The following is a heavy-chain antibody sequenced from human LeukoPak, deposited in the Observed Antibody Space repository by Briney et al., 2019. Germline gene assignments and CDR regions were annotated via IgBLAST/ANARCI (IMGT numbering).Heavy chain of an antibody. CDR1: GASVTSGGFY. J-gene: IGHJ5*02. Sequence: SETLSLTCSVSGASVTSGGFYWGWLRQPPGKGPEWIATVYYTGSTYYNPSLKSRVTISVDTSKNQFSLKLSSVTAADTAVYYCARTNPTAPGHWFDPWGQGTLVTVSS. V-gene: IGHV4-39*07. CDR2: VYYTGST. CDR3: ARTNPTAPGHWFDP.